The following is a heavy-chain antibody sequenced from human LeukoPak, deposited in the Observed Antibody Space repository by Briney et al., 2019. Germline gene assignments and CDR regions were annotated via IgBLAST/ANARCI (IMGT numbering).Heavy chain of an antibody. D-gene: IGHD4-23*01. CDR2: IYYSGSI. V-gene: IGHV4-59*01. J-gene: IGHJ6*02. CDR1: GGSISSYY. Sequence: SETLSLTCTVSGGSISSYYWSWIRQPPGKGLEWIGYIYYSGSINYNPSLKSRVTISVDTSKNQFSLKLSSVTAADTAVYYCATSTVVTHYYYYGMDVWGQGTTVTVSS. CDR3: ATSTVVTHYYYYGMDV.